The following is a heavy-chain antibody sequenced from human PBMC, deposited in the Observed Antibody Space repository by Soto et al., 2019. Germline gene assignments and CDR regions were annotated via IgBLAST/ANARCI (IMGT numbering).Heavy chain of an antibody. CDR2: IIPIFGTA. Sequence: QVQLVQSGAEVKKPGSSVKVSCKASGGTFSSYAISWVRQAPGQGLEWMGGIIPIFGTANYAQKFQGRVTITADESPSTAYMELSRLRSEDTAVYYWARKGGTGAAAEYNWFDPWGQGPLVTVSS. D-gene: IGHD6-13*01. V-gene: IGHV1-69*01. CDR1: GGTFSSYA. CDR3: ARKGGTGAAAEYNWFDP. J-gene: IGHJ5*02.